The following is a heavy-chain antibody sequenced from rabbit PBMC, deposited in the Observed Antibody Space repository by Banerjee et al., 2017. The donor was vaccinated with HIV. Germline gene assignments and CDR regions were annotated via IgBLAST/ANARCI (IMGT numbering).Heavy chain of an antibody. CDR1: GFSFSSGYY. J-gene: IGHJ4*01. CDR2: IGTGSGST. Sequence: QQLVESGGGLVKPGASLTLTCKASGFSFSSGYYMCWVRQAPGKGLEWIGCIGTGSGSTWYASWAKGRFTISKTSSTTVTLQMTSLTAADTATYFCANGYSDIVFNLWGPGTLVTVS. D-gene: IGHD1-1*01. CDR3: ANGYSDIVFNL. V-gene: IGHV1S40*01.